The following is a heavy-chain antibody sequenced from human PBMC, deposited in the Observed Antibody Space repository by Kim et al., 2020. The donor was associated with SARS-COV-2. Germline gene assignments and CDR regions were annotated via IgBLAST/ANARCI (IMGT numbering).Heavy chain of an antibody. CDR2: ISSRSDYI. CDR3: VYGSGDFYNWFDP. V-gene: IGHV3-21*01. Sequence: GGSLRLSCAASGFTFEMYSMTWVRQAPGKGLEWVSYISSRSDYIYYADSVKGRFTISRDNAKKSLYLQLNSVRADDTAVYYCVYGSGDFYNWFDPWGQGT. CDR1: GFTFEMYS. J-gene: IGHJ5*02. D-gene: IGHD3-10*01.